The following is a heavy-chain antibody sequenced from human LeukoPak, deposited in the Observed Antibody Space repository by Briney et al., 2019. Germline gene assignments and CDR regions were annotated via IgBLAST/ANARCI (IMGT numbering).Heavy chain of an antibody. CDR3: ARTSGGHSYGPEGYFYYYYMDV. V-gene: IGHV3-11*04. D-gene: IGHD5-18*01. J-gene: IGHJ6*03. CDR2: MSSSGSTI. Sequence: GGSLRLSCAASGFTFSDYYMSWIRQAPGKGLEWVSYMSSSGSTIYYADSVKGRFTISRDNAKNSLYLQMNSLRVEDTAVYYCARTSGGHSYGPEGYFYYYYMDVWGKGTTVTVSS. CDR1: GFTFSDYY.